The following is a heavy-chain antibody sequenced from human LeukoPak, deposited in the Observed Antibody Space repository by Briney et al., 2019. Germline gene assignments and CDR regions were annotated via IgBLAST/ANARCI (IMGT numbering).Heavy chain of an antibody. D-gene: IGHD3-10*01. CDR1: GGSISSYY. CDR2: IYTSGSI. J-gene: IGHJ6*02. Sequence: SETLSLTCTVSGGSISSYYWSWIRQPAGKGLEWIGRIYTSGSINYNPSLKSRVTMSVDTSKNQFSLKLSSVTAADTAVYYCAREEITMVRGVKTYYYYYGMDVWGQGTTVTVSS. V-gene: IGHV4-4*07. CDR3: AREEITMVRGVKTYYYYYGMDV.